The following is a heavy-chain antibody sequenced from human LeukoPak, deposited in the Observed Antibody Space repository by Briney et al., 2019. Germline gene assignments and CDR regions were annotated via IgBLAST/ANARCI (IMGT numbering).Heavy chain of an antibody. Sequence: PGGSLRLSCAASGFTFSSYEMNWVRQAPGKGLEWVSYISSSGSTIYYADSVKGRFTISRDNAKNSLYLQMNSLRAEDTAVYYSARVRGAAAAAFAIWGQGTMVTVSS. D-gene: IGHD6-13*01. CDR2: ISSSGSTI. J-gene: IGHJ3*02. V-gene: IGHV3-48*03. CDR1: GFTFSSYE. CDR3: ARVRGAAAAAFAI.